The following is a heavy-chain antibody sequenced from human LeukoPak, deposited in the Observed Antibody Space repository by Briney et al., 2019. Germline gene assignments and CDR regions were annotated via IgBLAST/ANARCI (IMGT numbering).Heavy chain of an antibody. CDR2: INHSGST. V-gene: IGHV4-34*01. CDR1: GGSFSGYY. CDR3: ARRPRVRVGYCSSTSCYRYYYYGMDV. D-gene: IGHD2-2*01. J-gene: IGHJ6*02. Sequence: PSETLSLTCADYGGSFSGYYWSWIRQPPGKGLEWIGEINHSGSTNYNPSLKSRVTISVDTSKNQFSLKLSSVTVADTAVYYCARRPRVRVGYCSSTSCYRYYYYGMDVWGQGTTVTVSS.